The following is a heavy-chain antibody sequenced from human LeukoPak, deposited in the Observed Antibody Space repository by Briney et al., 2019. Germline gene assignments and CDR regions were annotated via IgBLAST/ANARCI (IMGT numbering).Heavy chain of an antibody. CDR1: GFTFSSYA. CDR2: ISGSGGST. Sequence: GGSLRLSCAASGFTFSSYAMSWVRQAPGKGLEWVSAISGSGGSTYYADSVKGRFTISRDNSKNTLYLQMNSLRLEDTAVYYCAKGYCSSNSCPLDYWGQGTLVTVSS. V-gene: IGHV3-23*01. J-gene: IGHJ4*02. D-gene: IGHD2-2*01. CDR3: AKGYCSSNSCPLDY.